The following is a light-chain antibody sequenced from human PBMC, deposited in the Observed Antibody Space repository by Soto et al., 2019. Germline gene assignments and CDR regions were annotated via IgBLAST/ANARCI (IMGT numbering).Light chain of an antibody. V-gene: IGLV2-14*01. J-gene: IGLJ2*01. Sequence: QSALTQSASVSGSPGQSITISCTGTSSDVGGYNYVSWYQQHPGKAPKLMIYDVSNRPSGVSNRFSGSKSGNTASLTISGLQAEDEADYYCSSYSSSSTLVFGGGTKLTV. CDR1: SSDVGGYNY. CDR2: DVS. CDR3: SSYSSSSTLV.